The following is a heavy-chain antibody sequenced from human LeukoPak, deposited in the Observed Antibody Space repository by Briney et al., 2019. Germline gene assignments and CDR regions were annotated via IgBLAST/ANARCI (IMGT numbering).Heavy chain of an antibody. Sequence: KPSETLSLTCTVSGGSINGYFWNWIRQPAGKGLEWIGRIYTSGTTSYDPSLQSRVTMSVDTSKNQFSLKLSSVTAADTAVYYCASPPGGRGGYFDSWGQGTLVTVSS. CDR3: ASPPGGRGGYFDS. V-gene: IGHV4-4*07. CDR1: GGSINGYF. D-gene: IGHD1-1*01. J-gene: IGHJ4*02. CDR2: IYTSGTT.